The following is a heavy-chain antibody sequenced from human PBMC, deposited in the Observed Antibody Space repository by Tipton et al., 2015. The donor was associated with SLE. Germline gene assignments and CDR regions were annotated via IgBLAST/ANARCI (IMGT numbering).Heavy chain of an antibody. J-gene: IGHJ4*02. CDR1: GGSISSTNYY. Sequence: GLVKPSETLSLTCTVSGGSISSTNYYWGWIRQPPGKELEWIGSVYYSGSTFYNPSLKSRVTISIDTSKNQSYLKMKSVTAADTAVYYCARRGGSVSSPQFDYWGQGTLVTVSS. D-gene: IGHD2-15*01. V-gene: IGHV4-39*01. CDR2: VYYSGST. CDR3: ARRGGSVSSPQFDY.